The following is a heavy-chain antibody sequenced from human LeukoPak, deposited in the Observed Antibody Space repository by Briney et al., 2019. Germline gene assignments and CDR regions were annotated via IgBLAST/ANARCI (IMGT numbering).Heavy chain of an antibody. D-gene: IGHD6-19*01. Sequence: GASVKVSCKASGGTFSSYAISWVRQAPGQGLEWMGGIIPIFGTANYAQKFQGRVTITADESTSTAYMELSSLRSEDTAVYYCARQYSSGWYGEDYWGQGTLVTVPS. J-gene: IGHJ4*02. CDR2: IIPIFGTA. CDR1: GGTFSSYA. V-gene: IGHV1-69*13. CDR3: ARQYSSGWYGEDY.